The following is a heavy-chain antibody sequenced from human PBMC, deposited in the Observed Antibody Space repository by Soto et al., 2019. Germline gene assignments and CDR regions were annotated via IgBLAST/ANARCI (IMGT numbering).Heavy chain of an antibody. V-gene: IGHV3-21*01. Sequence: EVQLVESGGGLVKPGGSLRLSCAASGFTFSSYSMNWVRQAPGKGLEWVSAISISSSYIYYADSVKGRFTISRDNAKNALDRRTSSMSGKYAAVYDSGRGGGYWSGGSCGMDVWGQGTTVTV. D-gene: IGHD2-15*01. CDR1: GFTFSSYS. J-gene: IGHJ6*02. CDR2: ISISSSYI. CDR3: GRGGGYWSGGSCGMDV.